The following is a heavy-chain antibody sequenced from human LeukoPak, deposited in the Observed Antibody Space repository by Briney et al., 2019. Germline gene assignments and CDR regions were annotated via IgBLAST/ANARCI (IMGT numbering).Heavy chain of an antibody. J-gene: IGHJ4*02. D-gene: IGHD6-13*01. CDR3: ARVKRDSSSWYMEFDY. CDR2: ISAYNGNT. V-gene: IGHV1-18*01. CDR1: GYTFTSYG. Sequence: ASVKVSCKASGYTFTSYGISWVRQAPGQGLEWMGWISAYNGNTNYAQKLQGRVTMTTDTSTSTAYMEPRSLRSDDTAVYYCARVKRDSSSWYMEFDYWGQGTLVTVSS.